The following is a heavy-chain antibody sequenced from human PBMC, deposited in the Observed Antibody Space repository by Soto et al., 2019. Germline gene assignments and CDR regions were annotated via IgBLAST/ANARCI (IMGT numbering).Heavy chain of an antibody. CDR3: ASGGDSGYDWSPFDY. V-gene: IGHV4-39*01. J-gene: IGHJ4*02. D-gene: IGHD5-12*01. Sequence: SETLSLTCTVSGGSISSSSYYWGWIRQPPGKGLEWIGSIYYSGSTYYNPSLKSRVTISVDTSKDQFSLKLSSVTAADTAVYYCASGGDSGYDWSPFDYWGQGTLVTVSS. CDR2: IYYSGST. CDR1: GGSISSSSYY.